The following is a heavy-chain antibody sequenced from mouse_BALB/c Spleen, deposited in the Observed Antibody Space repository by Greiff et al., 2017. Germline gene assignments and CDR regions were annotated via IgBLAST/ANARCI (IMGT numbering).Heavy chain of an antibody. V-gene: IGHV1-20*02. Sequence: EVQLKESGPELVKPGASVKISCKASGYSFTGYFMNWVMQSHGKSLEWIGRINPYNGDTFYNQKFKGKATLTVDKSSSTAHMELRSLASEDSAVYYCARGHYYGSHYFDYWGQGTTLTVSS. CDR3: ARGHYYGSHYFDY. J-gene: IGHJ2*01. D-gene: IGHD1-1*01. CDR1: GYSFTGYF. CDR2: INPYNGDT.